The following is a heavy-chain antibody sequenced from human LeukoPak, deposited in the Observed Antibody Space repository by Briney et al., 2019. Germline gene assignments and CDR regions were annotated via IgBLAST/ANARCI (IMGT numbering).Heavy chain of an antibody. Sequence: GGSLRLSCAASGFTVSSNYMSWVRQAPGKGLEWVSVIYSGGSTYYADSVKGRFTISRDNSKNTLYLQMNSLRAEDTAVYYCARDRTYGSGYYYWGQGTLVTVSS. V-gene: IGHV3-66*01. CDR3: ARDRTYGSGYYY. J-gene: IGHJ4*02. CDR2: IYSGGST. CDR1: GFTVSSNY. D-gene: IGHD3-22*01.